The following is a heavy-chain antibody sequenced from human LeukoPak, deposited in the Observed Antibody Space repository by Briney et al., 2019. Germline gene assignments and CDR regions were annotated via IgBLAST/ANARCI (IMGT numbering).Heavy chain of an antibody. CDR3: ARDPGATGAFDI. Sequence: GGSLRLSCAASGFTFSSYSMNWVHQAPGKGLEWVSSISSSSSYIYYADSVKGRFTISRDNAKNSLYLQMNSLRAEDTAVYYCARDPGATGAFDIWGQGTMVTVSS. V-gene: IGHV3-21*01. D-gene: IGHD1-26*01. CDR1: GFTFSSYS. J-gene: IGHJ3*02. CDR2: ISSSSSYI.